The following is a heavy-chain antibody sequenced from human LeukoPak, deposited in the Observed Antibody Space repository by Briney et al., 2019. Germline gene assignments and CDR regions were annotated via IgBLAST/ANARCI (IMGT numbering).Heavy chain of an antibody. CDR1: GYSISSGYY. CDR3: ARGTSTIVATFSY. V-gene: IGHV4-38-2*02. J-gene: IGHJ4*02. D-gene: IGHD5-12*01. CDR2: IYHSGTT. Sequence: SETLSLTCTVSGYSISSGYYWGWIRQPPGKGLEWIGSIYHSGTTYYNPSLKSRVTISVDTSKNQFSLRLSSVTAADTAVYCCARGTSTIVATFSYWGQGTLVTVSS.